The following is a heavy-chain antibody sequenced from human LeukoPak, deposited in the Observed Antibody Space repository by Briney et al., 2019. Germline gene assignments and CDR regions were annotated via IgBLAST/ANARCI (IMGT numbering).Heavy chain of an antibody. CDR2: ISSSSSYI. Sequence: EGSLRLSCAASGFTFSSYSMNWVRQAPGKGLEWVSSISSSSSYIYYADSVKGRFTISRDNAKNSLYLQMNSLRAEDTAVYYCARRYSGSYGAFDIWGQGTMVTVSS. CDR3: ARRYSGSYGAFDI. D-gene: IGHD1-26*01. V-gene: IGHV3-21*01. J-gene: IGHJ3*02. CDR1: GFTFSSYS.